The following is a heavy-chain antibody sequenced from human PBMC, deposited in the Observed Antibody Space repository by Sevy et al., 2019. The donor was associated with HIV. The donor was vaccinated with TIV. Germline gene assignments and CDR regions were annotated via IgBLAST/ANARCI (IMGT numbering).Heavy chain of an antibody. CDR1: GFSFSYYP. Sequence: GGSLRLSCAASGFSFSYYPMHWVRQAPGKGLEWVALISYDGVNQYYAASVKGRFTVSRDNSKNTLYLQMNSLRAEDTGVYYCARVVGRGDYLLYAYLDYWGQGALVTVSS. V-gene: IGHV3-30*01. D-gene: IGHD2-2*02. CDR3: ARVVGRGDYLLYAYLDY. CDR2: ISYDGVNQ. J-gene: IGHJ4*02.